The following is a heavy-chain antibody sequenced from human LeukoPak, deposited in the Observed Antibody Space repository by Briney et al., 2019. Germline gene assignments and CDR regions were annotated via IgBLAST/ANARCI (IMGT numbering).Heavy chain of an antibody. V-gene: IGHV3-23*01. J-gene: IGHJ4*02. CDR3: AKDGGEVPAAIPYYFDY. D-gene: IGHD2-2*01. CDR1: GFTFSSYA. CDR2: ISGSGGST. Sequence: GASLRLSCAASGFTFSSYAMSWVRQAPGKGLEWVSAISGSGGSTYYAGSVKGRFTISRDNSKNTLYLQINSLRAEDTAVYYCAKDGGEVPAAIPYYFDYWGQGTLVTVSS.